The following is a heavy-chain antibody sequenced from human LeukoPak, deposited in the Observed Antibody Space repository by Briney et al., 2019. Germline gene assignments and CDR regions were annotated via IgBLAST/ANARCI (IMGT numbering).Heavy chain of an antibody. V-gene: IGHV3-23*01. CDR1: GFTFSSYE. CDR2: ISGSGGST. CDR3: AKAEARAFDI. J-gene: IGHJ3*02. Sequence: GGSLRLSCAASGFTFSSYEMNWVRQAPGKGLEWVSAISGSGGSTYYADSVKGRFTISRDNSKNTLYLQMNSLRAEDTAVYYCAKAEARAFDIWGQGTMVTVSS.